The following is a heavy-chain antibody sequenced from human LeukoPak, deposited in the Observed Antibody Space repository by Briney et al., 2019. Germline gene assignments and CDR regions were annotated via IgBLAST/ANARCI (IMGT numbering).Heavy chain of an antibody. D-gene: IGHD3-10*01. V-gene: IGHV3-23*01. Sequence: GGSLRLSCAASGFTFSSYAMSWVRQAPGKGLEWVSAISGSGGSTYYADSVKGRFTISRDNSKNTLYLQMNSLKAEDTAVYYCAKAETLLWFGDLFYWGQGTLVTVSS. CDR2: ISGSGGST. J-gene: IGHJ4*02. CDR3: AKAETLLWFGDLFY. CDR1: GFTFSSYA.